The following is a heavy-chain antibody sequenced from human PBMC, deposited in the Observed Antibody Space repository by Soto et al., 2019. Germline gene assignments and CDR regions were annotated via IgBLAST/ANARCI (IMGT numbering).Heavy chain of an antibody. D-gene: IGHD3-3*01. CDR2: ISAYNGNT. CDR3: ARDYYDFWSGYYSRGRFDY. CDR1: GYTFTSYG. V-gene: IGHV1-18*04. J-gene: IGHJ4*02. Sequence: QVQLVQSGAEVKKPGASVKVSCKASGYTFTSYGISWVRQAPGQGLEWMGWISAYNGNTNYAQKLQGRVTMTTDTSPSTAYMELRSLRSDDTAVYYCARDYYDFWSGYYSRGRFDYWGQGTLVTVSS.